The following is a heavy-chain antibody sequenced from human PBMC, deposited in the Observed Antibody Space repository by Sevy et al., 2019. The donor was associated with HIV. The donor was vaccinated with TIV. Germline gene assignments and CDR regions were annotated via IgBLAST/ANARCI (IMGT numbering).Heavy chain of an antibody. Sequence: GGSLRLSCAASGFTFSSYAMNWVRQAPGKGLEWVSTIFGSGGGTYYADSVKGRFSISRDNSKNTLYLQMNSLRAEDTAVYYCGGGRYDSSGSFDAFDIWGQGTMVTVSS. J-gene: IGHJ3*02. D-gene: IGHD3-22*01. V-gene: IGHV3-23*01. CDR2: IFGSGGGT. CDR3: GGGRYDSSGSFDAFDI. CDR1: GFTFSSYA.